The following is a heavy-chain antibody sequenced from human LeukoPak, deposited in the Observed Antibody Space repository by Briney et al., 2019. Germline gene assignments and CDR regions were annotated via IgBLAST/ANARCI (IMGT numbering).Heavy chain of an antibody. Sequence: SETLSLTCTVSGGSISSSSYYRGWIRQPPGKGLEWIGSIYYSGSTYYNPSLKSRVTISVDTSKNQFSLKLSSVTAADTAVYYCARYDVWGSYRAFDYWGQGTLVTVSS. J-gene: IGHJ4*02. CDR2: IYYSGST. V-gene: IGHV4-39*01. D-gene: IGHD3-16*02. CDR3: ARYDVWGSYRAFDY. CDR1: GGSISSSSYY.